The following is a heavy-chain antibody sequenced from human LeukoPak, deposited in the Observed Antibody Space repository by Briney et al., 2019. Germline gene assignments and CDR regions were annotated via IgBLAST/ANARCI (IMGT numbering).Heavy chain of an antibody. Sequence: SSETLSLTCTVSGGSISSSSYYWGWIRQPPGKGLEWIGSIYYSGSTYYNPSLKSRVTISVDASKNQFSLKLSSVTAADTAVYYCARGMVRGVNYYYYYMDVWGKGTTVTVSS. J-gene: IGHJ6*03. V-gene: IGHV4-39*07. CDR2: IYYSGST. CDR3: ARGMVRGVNYYYYYMDV. CDR1: GGSISSSSYY. D-gene: IGHD3-10*01.